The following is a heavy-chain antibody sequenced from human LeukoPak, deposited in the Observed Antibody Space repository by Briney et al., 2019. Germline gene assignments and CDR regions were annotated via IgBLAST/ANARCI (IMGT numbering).Heavy chain of an antibody. CDR2: ISYDGSNK. Sequence: GSLRLSCAASGFTFSSYGMHWVRQAPGKGLGWVAVISYDGSNKYYADSVKGRSTISRDNSKNTLYLQMNSLRAEDTAVYYCAKAGASGGSCLDYWGQGTLVTVSS. CDR1: GFTFSSYG. D-gene: IGHD2-15*01. V-gene: IGHV3-30*18. CDR3: AKAGASGGSCLDY. J-gene: IGHJ4*02.